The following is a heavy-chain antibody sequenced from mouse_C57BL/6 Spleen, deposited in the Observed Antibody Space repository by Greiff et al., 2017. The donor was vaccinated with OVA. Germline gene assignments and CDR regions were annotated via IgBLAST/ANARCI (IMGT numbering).Heavy chain of an antibody. V-gene: IGHV1-62-2*01. Sequence: QVQLKESGAELVKPGASVKLSCKASGYTFTEYTIHWVKQRSGQGLEWIGWFYPGSGSIKYNEKFKDKATLTADKSSSTVYMELSRLTSEDSAVYFCARHDSNYKRENYFDYWGQGTTLTVSS. D-gene: IGHD2-5*01. J-gene: IGHJ2*01. CDR1: GYTFTEYT. CDR3: ARHDSNYKRENYFDY. CDR2: FYPGSGSI.